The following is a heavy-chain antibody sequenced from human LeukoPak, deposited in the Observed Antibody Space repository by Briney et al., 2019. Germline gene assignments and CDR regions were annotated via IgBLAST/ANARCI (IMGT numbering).Heavy chain of an antibody. CDR1: GFTFSIFA. Sequence: GGSLRPSCAASGFTFSIFAMGWVRPARGKGLGWVSAIICSGGNTYYADSVKGRFTISRDNAKNSLYLQMTSLRAEDTAVYYCARDAVTGPVRQTYFDYWGQGTLVTVSS. D-gene: IGHD1-14*01. CDR2: IICSGGNT. J-gene: IGHJ4*02. V-gene: IGHV3-23*01. CDR3: ARDAVTGPVRQTYFDY.